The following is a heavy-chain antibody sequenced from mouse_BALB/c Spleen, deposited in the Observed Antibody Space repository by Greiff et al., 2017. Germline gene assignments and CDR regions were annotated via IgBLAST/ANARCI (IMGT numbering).Heavy chain of an antibody. V-gene: IGHV5-6-4*01. J-gene: IGHJ2*01. CDR1: GFTFSSYT. D-gene: IGHD2-4*01. CDR3: TRAGFDYDGDY. CDR2: ISSGGSYT. Sequence: EVKLEESGGGLVKPGGSLKLSCAASGFTFSSYTMSWVRQTPEKRLEWVATISSGGSYTYYPDSVKGRFTISRDNAKNTLYLQMSSLKSEDTAMYYCTRAGFDYDGDYWGQGTTLTVSS.